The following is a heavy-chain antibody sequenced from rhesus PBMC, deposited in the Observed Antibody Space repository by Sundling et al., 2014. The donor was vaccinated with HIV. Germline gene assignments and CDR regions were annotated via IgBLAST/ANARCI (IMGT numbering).Heavy chain of an antibody. J-gene: IGHJ6*01. Sequence: QVQLQESGPGLVKPSETLSLTCAVSGGSISSDSGWSWIRQPPGKGLEWIGSIYSSGNNYLNPSLKSRVTLSVDTSKNQFSLRLSSVTAADTAVYYCAIVGQYNWNTVPLDSWGQGVVVTVSS. D-gene: IGHD1-26*01. CDR3: AIVGQYNWNTVPLDS. V-gene: IGHV4-127*01. CDR2: IYSSGNN. CDR1: GGSISSDSG.